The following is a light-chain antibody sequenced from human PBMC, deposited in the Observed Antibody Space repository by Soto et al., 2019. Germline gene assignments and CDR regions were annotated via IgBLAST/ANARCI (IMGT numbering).Light chain of an antibody. J-gene: IGLJ2*01. CDR1: SSDVGNYKY. Sequence: QSALTQPASVSGSPGQSITISCTGTSSDVGNYKYVSWYQQHPGKAPKLMIYEVSNRPSGVSNRFSGSKSGNTASLTVSGLQAEDEADYYCTSFAGMNNFVVFGGGTQLTVL. CDR3: TSFAGMNNFVV. CDR2: EVS. V-gene: IGLV2-14*01.